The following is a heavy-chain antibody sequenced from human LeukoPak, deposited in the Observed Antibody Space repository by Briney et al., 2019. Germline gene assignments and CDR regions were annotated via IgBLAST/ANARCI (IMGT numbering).Heavy chain of an antibody. J-gene: IGHJ4*02. CDR2: ISSSTTDI. Sequence: GGSLRLSCVASGFSFNSYTMNWIRQTPGKGLEWLSSISSSTTDIYYADSVKGRFTVSRDNAKNSLYLQMNSLRAEDTAVYYCARKDSGTYRPVGYWGQGTLVTVSS. V-gene: IGHV3-21*01. CDR1: GFSFNSYT. CDR3: ARKDSGTYRPVGY. D-gene: IGHD3-10*01.